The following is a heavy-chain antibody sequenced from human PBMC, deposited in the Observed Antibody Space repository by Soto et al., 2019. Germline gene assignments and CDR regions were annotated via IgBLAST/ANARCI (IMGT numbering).Heavy chain of an antibody. J-gene: IGHJ3*02. CDR2: IYYSGST. CDR3: ARTDFVGPLRFLEWLHGDAFDI. V-gene: IGHV4-39*01. CDR1: GGSISSSSYY. Sequence: SETLSLTCTVSGGSISSSSYYWGWIRQPPGKGLEWIGSIYYSGSTYYNPSLKSRVTISVDTSKNKFSLKLSSVTAADTAVYNFARTDFVGPLRFLEWLHGDAFDIWGQGTMVTVSS. D-gene: IGHD3-3*01.